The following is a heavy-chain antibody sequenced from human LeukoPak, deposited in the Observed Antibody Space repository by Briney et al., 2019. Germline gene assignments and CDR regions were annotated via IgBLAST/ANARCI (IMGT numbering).Heavy chain of an antibody. D-gene: IGHD4-17*01. J-gene: IGHJ5*02. CDR1: GYSFTSYW. Sequence: GESLKISCKGSGYSFTSYWIGWVRQMPGKGLEWMGIIYPADSDTRYSPSFQGQVTISADKSISTAYLQWSSLKASDTAMYYCARHALTVTTTNWFDPWGQGTLVTVSS. V-gene: IGHV5-51*01. CDR3: ARHALTVTTTNWFDP. CDR2: IYPADSDT.